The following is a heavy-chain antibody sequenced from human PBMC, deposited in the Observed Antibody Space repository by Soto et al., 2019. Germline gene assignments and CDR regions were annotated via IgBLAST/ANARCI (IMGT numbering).Heavy chain of an antibody. CDR2: ISSSSSYI. V-gene: IGHV3-21*01. CDR1: GFTFSSYS. CDR3: ARDIAALSSCDY. J-gene: IGHJ4*02. Sequence: PVGSLRLSCAASGFTFSSYSMNWVRQAPGKGLEWVSSISSSSSYIYYADSVKGRFTISRDNAKNSLYLQMNSLRAEDTAVYYCARDIAALSSCDYWGQGTLVTVSS. D-gene: IGHD6-6*01.